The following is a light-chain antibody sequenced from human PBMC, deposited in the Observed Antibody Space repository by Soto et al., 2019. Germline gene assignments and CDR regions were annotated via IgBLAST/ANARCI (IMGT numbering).Light chain of an antibody. Sequence: EIVLTQSPGTLSLSPGEKATLSCRASQIVTSRYLAWYQQKPGQAPRLLIYGASNRAAGIPDRFSGSGSGTDFTLTISRLGPEDFAVYYCQQYGSAPFTFAGGTKVDIK. CDR2: GAS. V-gene: IGKV3-20*01. J-gene: IGKJ4*01. CDR3: QQYGSAPFT. CDR1: QIVTSRY.